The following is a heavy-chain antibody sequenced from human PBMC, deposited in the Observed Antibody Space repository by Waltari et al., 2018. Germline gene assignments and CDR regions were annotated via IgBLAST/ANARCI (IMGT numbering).Heavy chain of an antibody. CDR3: ASEPSLDSVIG. D-gene: IGHD2-21*01. J-gene: IGHJ4*02. CDR2: VYPEDGET. V-gene: IGHV1-69-2*01. Sequence: VQLVQSGAEVKKPESSVKVCCKASGCTFSSYSIRWVRQAPGQGLEWMGRVYPEDGETIYAEKFQGRVTITADTSTDTAYMELSSLRSEDTAVYYCASEPSLDSVIGWGQGTLVTVSS. CDR1: GCTFSSYS.